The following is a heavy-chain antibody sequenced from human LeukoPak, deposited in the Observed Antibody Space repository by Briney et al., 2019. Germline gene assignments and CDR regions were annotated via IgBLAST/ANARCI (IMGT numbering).Heavy chain of an antibody. D-gene: IGHD3-10*01. J-gene: IGHJ6*04. Sequence: PGGSLSLSCEASGFTLSSYGMHWVRRAPGRELVGWAVLSHDGKVRYFADSVKGRFTNSRDNSNNTLYLQMNSLRVDDTAVYYGGRERAAFRSRGMDLWGKGTTVTVSS. CDR3: GRERAAFRSRGMDL. CDR1: GFTLSSYG. V-gene: IGHV3-30*03. CDR2: LSHDGKVR.